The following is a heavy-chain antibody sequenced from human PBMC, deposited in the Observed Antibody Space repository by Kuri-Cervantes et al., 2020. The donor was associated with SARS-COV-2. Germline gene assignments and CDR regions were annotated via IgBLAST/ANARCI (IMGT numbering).Heavy chain of an antibody. V-gene: IGHV1-46*01. J-gene: IGHJ6*04. CDR3: AKDQLVVVPAAQSV. CDR1: GYTFTSYY. D-gene: IGHD2-2*01. Sequence: ASVKVSCKASGYTFTSYYIHWVRQAPGQGLEWMGIINPNDDGTTYAQKFRGRVTMTRDTSTSIVYMELSSLRSEDTAVYYCAKDQLVVVPAAQSVWGKGTTVTVSS. CDR2: INPNDDGT.